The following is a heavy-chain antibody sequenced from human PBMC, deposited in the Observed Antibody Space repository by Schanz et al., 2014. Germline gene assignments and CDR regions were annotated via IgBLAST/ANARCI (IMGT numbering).Heavy chain of an antibody. J-gene: IGHJ5*02. CDR1: GFTFSAYW. CDR2: IKPDGSEK. V-gene: IGHV3-7*01. D-gene: IGHD3-10*01. CDR3: AKDQLANYRGSGYNWFDP. Sequence: EVQLVESGGGLVQPGGSLRLSCAASGFTFSAYWMTWVRQAPGKGLDWVGIIKPDGSEKFYVDSVKGRFTISRDNAKNTLYLQMNSLRADDTAVYYCAKDQLANYRGSGYNWFDPWGQGTLVTVSS.